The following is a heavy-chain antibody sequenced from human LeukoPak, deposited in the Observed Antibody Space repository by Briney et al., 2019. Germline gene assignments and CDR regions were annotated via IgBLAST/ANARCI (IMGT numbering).Heavy chain of an antibody. D-gene: IGHD1-1*01. CDR3: AKPRAMTTGVGRYFDL. J-gene: IGHJ2*01. CDR2: ISGGGEDT. V-gene: IGHV3-23*01. Sequence: GGSLRLSCAASGFTFTSYAMSWIRQAPGKGLEWVSAISGGGEDTYYPDSVKGRFTISRDNSKNTLYLQMNSLRAEDTAIYYCAKPRAMTTGVGRYFDLWGRGTLVTVSP. CDR1: GFTFTSYA.